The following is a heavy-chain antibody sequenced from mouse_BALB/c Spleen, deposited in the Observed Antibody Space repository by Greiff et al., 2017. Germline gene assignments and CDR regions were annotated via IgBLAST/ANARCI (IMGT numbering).Heavy chain of an antibody. CDR3: ARGTHYAMDY. J-gene: IGHJ4*01. CDR2: IDPENGNT. D-gene: IGHD2-14*01. CDR1: GFNIKDYY. V-gene: IGHV14-1*02. Sequence: EVQLQQSGAELVRPGALVKLSCKASGFNIKDYYMHWVKQRPEQGLEWIGWIDPENGNTIYDPKFQGKASITADTSSNTAYLQLSSLTSEDTAVYYCARGTHYAMDYWGQGTSVTVSS.